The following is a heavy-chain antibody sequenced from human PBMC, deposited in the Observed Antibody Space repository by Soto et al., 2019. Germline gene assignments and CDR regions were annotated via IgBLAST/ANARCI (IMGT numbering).Heavy chain of an antibody. D-gene: IGHD3-22*01. CDR2: ISYDGSNK. CDR1: GFTFSSYA. CDR3: ARRPTYYDSSGYYQLIDY. Sequence: PGGSLRLSCAASGFTFSSYAMHWVRQAPGKGLEWVAVISYDGSNKYYADSVKGRFTISRDNSKNTLYLQMNSLRAEDTAVYYCARRPTYYDSSGYYQLIDYWGQGTLVTVSS. J-gene: IGHJ4*02. V-gene: IGHV3-30-3*01.